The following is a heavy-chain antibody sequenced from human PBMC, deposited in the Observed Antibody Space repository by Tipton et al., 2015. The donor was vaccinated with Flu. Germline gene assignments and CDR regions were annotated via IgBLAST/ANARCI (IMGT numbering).Heavy chain of an antibody. V-gene: IGHV3-30-3*01. CDR2: TPFDGGMY. CDR3: ARGASTSWFQRLQEIDN. Sequence: SLRLSCEASGFIFRSYAMHWVRQPPGKGLEWVAVTPFDGGMYFCPDSLKGRFIVSRDNSRNNLYLQMNNLRTEDTAVYYYARGASTSWFQRLQEIDNWGQGTLVTVSS. J-gene: IGHJ4*02. D-gene: IGHD2-2*01. CDR1: GFIFRSYA.